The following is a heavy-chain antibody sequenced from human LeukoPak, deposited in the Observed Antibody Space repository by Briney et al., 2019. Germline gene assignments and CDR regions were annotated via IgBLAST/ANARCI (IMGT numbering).Heavy chain of an antibody. CDR2: ISWNSGSI. V-gene: IGHV3-9*01. D-gene: IGHD5-18*01. CDR1: GFTFDDYA. J-gene: IGHJ4*02. CDR3: AKADLGHSYGMGDYFDY. Sequence: GGSLRLSCAASGFTFDDYAMHWVRQAPGKGLEWVSGISWNSGSIGYADSVKGRFTISRDNAKNSLYLQMNSLRAEDTALYYCAKADLGHSYGMGDYFDYWGQGTLVTVSS.